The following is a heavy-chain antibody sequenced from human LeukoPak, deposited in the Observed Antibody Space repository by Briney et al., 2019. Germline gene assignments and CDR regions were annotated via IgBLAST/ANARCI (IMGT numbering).Heavy chain of an antibody. D-gene: IGHD2-2*02. CDR2: INPSGGST. CDR1: GYTFTSYA. J-gene: IGHJ4*02. V-gene: IGHV1-46*01. Sequence: ASVKVSCKASGYTFTSYAMNWVRQAPGQGLEWMGIINPSGGSTSYAQRFQGRVTMTRDTSTSTVYMELSSLRSEDTAVYYCARGLGYCSSTSCYTMPDYWGQGTLVTVSS. CDR3: ARGLGYCSSTSCYTMPDY.